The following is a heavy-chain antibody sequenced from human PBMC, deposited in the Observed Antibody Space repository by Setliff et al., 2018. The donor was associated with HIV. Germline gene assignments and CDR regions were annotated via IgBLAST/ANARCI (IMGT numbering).Heavy chain of an antibody. Sequence: SVQVSCKASGGRFSNYGISWVRQAPGQGLEWMGGIIPIFGTTNYAQMFQGRVTMTADESTSTAYRELSSLRSEDTAVYYCARAVVPTYYDVLTGYVYYMDVWGKGTTVTVSS. V-gene: IGHV1-69*13. CDR1: GGRFSNYG. CDR3: ARAVVPTYYDVLTGYVYYMDV. J-gene: IGHJ6*03. D-gene: IGHD3-9*01. CDR2: IIPIFGTT.